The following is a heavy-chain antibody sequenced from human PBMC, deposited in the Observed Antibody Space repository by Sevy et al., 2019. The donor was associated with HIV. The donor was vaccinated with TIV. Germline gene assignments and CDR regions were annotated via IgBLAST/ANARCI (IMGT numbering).Heavy chain of an antibody. J-gene: IGHJ6*02. Sequence: GGSLRLSCAASGFGFQDYAMHWVRQRPGKGLEWVAGISWNRGAIDYAHSVKGRFTISRGNAKNSLYLQMNSLRAEDTALYFCAKDINRGCDSINCYTYYYYYYGFDVWGQGTTVTVSS. D-gene: IGHD3-16*02. V-gene: IGHV3-9*01. CDR2: ISWNRGAI. CDR3: AKDINRGCDSINCYTYYYYYYGFDV. CDR1: GFGFQDYA.